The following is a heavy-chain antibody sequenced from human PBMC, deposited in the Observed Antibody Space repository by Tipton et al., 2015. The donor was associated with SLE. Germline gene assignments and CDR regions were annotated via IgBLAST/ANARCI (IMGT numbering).Heavy chain of an antibody. CDR3: ARDSTYSSGWDYYYYYGMDV. CDR2: INHSGST. Sequence: TLSLTCAVYGGSFSGYYWSWIRQPPGKGLEWIGEINHSGSTNYNPSLKSRVTISVDTSKNQFSLKLSSVTAADTAVYYCARDSTYSSGWDYYYYYGMDVWGQGTTVTVSS. V-gene: IGHV4-34*01. D-gene: IGHD6-19*01. CDR1: GGSFSGYY. J-gene: IGHJ6*02.